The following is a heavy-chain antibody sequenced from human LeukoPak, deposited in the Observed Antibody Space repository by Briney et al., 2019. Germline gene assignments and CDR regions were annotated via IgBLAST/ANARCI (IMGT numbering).Heavy chain of an antibody. V-gene: IGHV3-21*01. Sequence: GGSLRLSCAASGFTFSSYSMNWVRQAPGKGLEWVSSISSSSSYIYYADSVKGRFTISRDNAKNSLYLQMNSLRAEDTAVYYCASGQYYDFWSGYLRGYYGMDVWGQGTTVTVSS. D-gene: IGHD3-3*01. CDR3: ASGQYYDFWSGYLRGYYGMDV. CDR2: ISSSSSYI. CDR1: GFTFSSYS. J-gene: IGHJ6*02.